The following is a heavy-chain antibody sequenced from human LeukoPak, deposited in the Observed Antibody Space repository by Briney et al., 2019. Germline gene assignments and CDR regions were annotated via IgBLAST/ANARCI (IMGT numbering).Heavy chain of an antibody. J-gene: IGHJ4*02. CDR1: GFTFSSYA. V-gene: IGHV3-23*01. Sequence: PGGSLRLSCAASGFTFSSYAMSWVRQAPGKGLEWVSAISGSGGSTYYADSVKGRFTISRDNSKNTLYLQMNSLRAEDTAVYYCAKDFDIVVVPATIQVSDYWGQGTLVTVSS. CDR3: AKDFDIVVVPATIQVSDY. CDR2: ISGSGGST. D-gene: IGHD2-2*02.